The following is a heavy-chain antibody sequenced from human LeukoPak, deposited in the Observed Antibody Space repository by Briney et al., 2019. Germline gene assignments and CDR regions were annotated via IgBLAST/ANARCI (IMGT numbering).Heavy chain of an antibody. J-gene: IGHJ4*02. CDR2: IRYDGSNK. V-gene: IGHV3-30*02. D-gene: IGHD3-9*01. CDR3: AKRGVTGYKEGFDY. CDR1: GFTFSSYG. Sequence: GGSLRLSCAASGFTFSSYGMHWVRQAPGKGLEWVAFIRYDGSNKYYADSVKGRFTVSRDNSKNTLYLQMNSLRAEDTAVYYCAKRGVTGYKEGFDYWGQGTLVTVSS.